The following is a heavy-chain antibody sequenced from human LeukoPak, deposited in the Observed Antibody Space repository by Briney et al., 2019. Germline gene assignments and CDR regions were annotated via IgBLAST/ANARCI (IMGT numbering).Heavy chain of an antibody. V-gene: IGHV3-23*01. D-gene: IGHD5-18*01. J-gene: IGHJ4*02. CDR1: GFTFSNSA. CDR2: LRDSADTT. CDR3: ATLPNYSYGHPYYFDY. Sequence: GALRLSCAASGFTFSNSAMSWVRQVPGKGLEWVSALRDSADTTYYADSVKGRFTISRDNSKNTLYLQMNSLRAEDTAVYYCATLPNYSYGHPYYFDYWGQGTLVTVSS.